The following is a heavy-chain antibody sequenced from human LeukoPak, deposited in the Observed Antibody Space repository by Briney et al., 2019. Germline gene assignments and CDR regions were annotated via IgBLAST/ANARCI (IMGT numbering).Heavy chain of an antibody. CDR1: GYTFTSYG. CDR3: ARDYYDSSGYYSDLYYFDY. J-gene: IGHJ4*02. CDR2: ISAYNGNT. V-gene: IGHV1-18*01. D-gene: IGHD3-22*01. Sequence: ASVKVSCKASGYTFTSYGISWVRQAPGQGLEWMGWISAYNGNTNYAQKLQGRVTKTTDTSTSTAYMELRSLRSDDTAVYYCARDYYDSSGYYSDLYYFDYWGQGTLVTVSS.